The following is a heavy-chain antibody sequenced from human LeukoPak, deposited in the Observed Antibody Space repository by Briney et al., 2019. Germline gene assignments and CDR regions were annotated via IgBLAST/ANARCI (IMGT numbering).Heavy chain of an antibody. V-gene: IGHV7-4-1*02. Sequence: ASVKVSCKASGYTFTVYSMSWVRQAPGQGFEWMGWINTNTGNPTYAPAFTGRFVFSLDTSVSTAYLQINSLQADDTAVYYCARGYPTKFFWGQGTLVTVSS. D-gene: IGHD2-2*01. CDR3: ARGYPTKFF. CDR1: GYTFTVYS. J-gene: IGHJ4*02. CDR2: INTNTGNP.